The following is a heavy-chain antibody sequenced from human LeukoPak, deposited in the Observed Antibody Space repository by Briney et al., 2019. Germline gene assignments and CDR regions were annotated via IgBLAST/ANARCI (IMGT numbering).Heavy chain of an antibody. Sequence: PGGSLRLSCAASGFTVSSNYMSWVRQAPGKGLEWVSVIYSGGSTYYADSVKGRFTISRDNSKNTLYLQMNSLRAEDTAVYYCAREPLYDSSGYYSEDYFDYWGQGTLVTVSS. CDR1: GFTVSSNY. V-gene: IGHV3-53*05. CDR2: IYSGGST. D-gene: IGHD3-22*01. CDR3: AREPLYDSSGYYSEDYFDY. J-gene: IGHJ4*02.